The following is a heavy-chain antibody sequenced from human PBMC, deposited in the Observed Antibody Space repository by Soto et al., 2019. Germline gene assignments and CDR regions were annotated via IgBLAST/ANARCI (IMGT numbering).Heavy chain of an antibody. CDR2: IHAGNGNT. CDR1: GYTFTSYA. Sequence: VASVXVSCKASGYTFTSYAMHWVRQAPGQRLEWMGWIHAGNGNTKYSQKFQGRVTITRDTSASTAYMELSSLRSEDTAVYYCARSSGYSYVDYWGQGTLVTVSS. D-gene: IGHD3-22*01. CDR3: ARSSGYSYVDY. J-gene: IGHJ4*02. V-gene: IGHV1-3*01.